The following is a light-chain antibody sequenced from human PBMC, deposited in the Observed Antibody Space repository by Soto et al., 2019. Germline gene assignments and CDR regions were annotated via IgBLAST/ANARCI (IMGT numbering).Light chain of an antibody. CDR2: DVN. J-gene: IGLJ1*01. CDR3: SSYTISNTLPFV. V-gene: IGLV2-11*01. CDR1: SSYVGGYDY. Sequence: QSALTQPRSVSGSPGRSVTDSCTGTSSYVGGYDYVSWYQQHPGKAPKLLIYDVNKRPSGVPDRFSGSKSGNTASLTISGLQAEDEAEYYCSSYTISNTLPFVFGTGTKLTVL.